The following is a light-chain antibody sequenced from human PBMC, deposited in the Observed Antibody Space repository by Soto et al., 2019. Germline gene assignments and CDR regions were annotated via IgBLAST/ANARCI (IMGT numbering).Light chain of an antibody. J-gene: IGKJ2*01. CDR3: MQRTNWPHT. Sequence: DVVMTQSPLSLPVTLGQPASISCRSSQSLVHSDGNTYLSWFQQRPGQSPRRLIYWVSNRDSGVPDRFSGSGSGTDFTLKISRVEAEDVGVYYCMQRTNWPHTFGQGTKLEIK. CDR1: QSLVHSDGNTY. CDR2: WVS. V-gene: IGKV2-30*02.